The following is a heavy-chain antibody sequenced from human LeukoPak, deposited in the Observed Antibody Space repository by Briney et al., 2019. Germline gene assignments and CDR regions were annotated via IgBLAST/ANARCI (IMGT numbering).Heavy chain of an antibody. CDR2: SNPNGGST. V-gene: IGHV1-46*01. J-gene: IGHJ3*02. CDR3: ARLTRSGTAFDI. D-gene: IGHD3-3*01. CDR1: GYTLTNYY. Sequence: RASVKVSCKASGYTLTNYYIHWVRQAPGQGLEWMGISNPNGGSTSYAQQFQGRVTMTRDTPTSTVYMELTSLRSEDTALYYCARLTRSGTAFDIWGQGTMVTVSS.